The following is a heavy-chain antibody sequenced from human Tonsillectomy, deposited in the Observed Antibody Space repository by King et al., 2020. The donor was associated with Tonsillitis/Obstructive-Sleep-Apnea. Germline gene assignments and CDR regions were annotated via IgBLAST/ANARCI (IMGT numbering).Heavy chain of an antibody. D-gene: IGHD3-10*01. CDR1: GFTFSNYA. Sequence: VQLVESGGGVVQPGRSLRLSCAASGFTFSNYAMHWVRQAPGKGLEWVAVISYDGSNKYYADSVKGRFTISRDNSKNTLYLQMNSLRAEDTAVYYCARDPSYYGSGSYYNRGSAFDIWGQGTMVTVSS. CDR3: ARDPSYYGSGSYYNRGSAFDI. V-gene: IGHV3-30*04. CDR2: ISYDGSNK. J-gene: IGHJ3*02.